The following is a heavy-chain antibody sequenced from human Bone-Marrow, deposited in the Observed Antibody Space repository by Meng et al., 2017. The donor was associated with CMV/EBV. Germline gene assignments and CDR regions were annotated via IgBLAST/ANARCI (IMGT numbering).Heavy chain of an antibody. Sequence: ASVKVSCKASGYTFTNYGISWVRQAPGQGLEWMSWISPYNGNTRYAQKFQGRVTMTTDASTSIAYMELRSLGSDDTAMYYCARAPSTFGGVIVHPPDYWGQGTLVTVSS. CDR1: GYTFTNYG. CDR3: ARAPSTFGGVIVHPPDY. V-gene: IGHV1-18*01. J-gene: IGHJ4*02. CDR2: ISPYNGNT. D-gene: IGHD3-16*02.